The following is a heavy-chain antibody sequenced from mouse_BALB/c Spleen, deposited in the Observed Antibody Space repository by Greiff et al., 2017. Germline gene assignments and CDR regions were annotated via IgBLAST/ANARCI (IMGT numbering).Heavy chain of an antibody. CDR3: ASSTVVGGEDYYAMDY. V-gene: IGHV1-39*01. D-gene: IGHD1-1*01. Sequence: EVQGVESGPELEKPGASVKISCKASGYSFTGYNMNWVKQSNGKSLEWIGNIDPYYGGTSYNQKFKGKATLTVDKSSSTAYMQLKSLTSEDSAVYYWASSTVVGGEDYYAMDYWGQGTSVTVAS. CDR1: GYSFTGYN. CDR2: IDPYYGGT. J-gene: IGHJ4*01.